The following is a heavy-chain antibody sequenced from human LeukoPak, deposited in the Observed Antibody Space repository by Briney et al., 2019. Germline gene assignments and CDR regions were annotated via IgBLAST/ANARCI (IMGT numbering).Heavy chain of an antibody. Sequence: SETLSLTCTVSGGSISSYYWSWIRQPPGKGLEWIGYIYYSGSTNYNPSLKSRVTISVDTSKNQFSLKLSSVTAADTAVYYCARSRYGDYTDYWGQGTLVTVSS. CDR2: IYYSGST. V-gene: IGHV4-59*08. J-gene: IGHJ4*02. CDR3: ARSRYGDYTDY. D-gene: IGHD4-17*01. CDR1: GGSISSYY.